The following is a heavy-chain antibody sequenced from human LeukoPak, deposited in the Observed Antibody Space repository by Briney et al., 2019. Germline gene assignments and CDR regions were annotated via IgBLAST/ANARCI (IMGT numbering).Heavy chain of an antibody. J-gene: IGHJ4*02. D-gene: IGHD3-3*01. Sequence: ASVKVSCKASGYTFTIYYMHWVRQSPGQGLEWMGIINPSGGSTSYAQKFQGRVTMTRDTSTSTVYMELSSLRSEDTAVYYCARVMGYYTMAYWGQGTLVTVSS. CDR1: GYTFTIYY. CDR3: ARVMGYYTMAY. V-gene: IGHV1-46*03. CDR2: INPSGGST.